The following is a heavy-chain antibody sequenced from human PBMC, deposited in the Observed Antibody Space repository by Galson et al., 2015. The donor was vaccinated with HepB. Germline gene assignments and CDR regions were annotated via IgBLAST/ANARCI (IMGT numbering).Heavy chain of an antibody. CDR2: ISGSGGST. CDR1: GFTFSSYA. CDR3: AKVGWGVDTALGYYFDY. Sequence: SLRLSCAASGFTFSSYAMSWVRQAPGKGLEWVSAISGSGGSTYYADSVKGRFAISRDNSKNTLYLQMNSLRAEDTAVYYCAKVGWGVDTALGYYFDYWGQGTLVTVSS. V-gene: IGHV3-23*01. J-gene: IGHJ4*02. D-gene: IGHD5-18*01.